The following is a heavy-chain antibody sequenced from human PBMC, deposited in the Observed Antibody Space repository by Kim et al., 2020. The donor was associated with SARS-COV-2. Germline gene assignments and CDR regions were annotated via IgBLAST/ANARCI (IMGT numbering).Heavy chain of an antibody. D-gene: IGHD3-22*01. Sequence: GGSLRLSCAASGFTFSSYAMSWVRQAPGKGLEWVSAISGSGGSTYYADSVKGRFTISRDNSKNTLYLQMNSLRAEDTAVYYCAKGAYYDSSGSYYFDYWGQGTLVTVSS. V-gene: IGHV3-23*01. CDR2: ISGSGGST. CDR1: GFTFSSYA. J-gene: IGHJ4*02. CDR3: AKGAYYDSSGSYYFDY.